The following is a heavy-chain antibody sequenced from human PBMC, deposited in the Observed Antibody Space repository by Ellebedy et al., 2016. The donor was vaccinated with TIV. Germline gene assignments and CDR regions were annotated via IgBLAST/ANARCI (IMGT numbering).Heavy chain of an antibody. CDR1: GFTFSDYY. CDR3: ARGDSSGFFEY. V-gene: IGHV3-11*01. J-gene: IGHJ4*01. Sequence: PGGSLRLSCAASGFTFSDYYQMSWIRQAPGKGLEWVSYISYSDSTLYYADSVKGRFTISRDNAKNSLYLQMNSLRAEDTAVYYCARGDSSGFFEYWGQGTLVTVSS. D-gene: IGHD3-22*01. CDR2: ISYSDSTL.